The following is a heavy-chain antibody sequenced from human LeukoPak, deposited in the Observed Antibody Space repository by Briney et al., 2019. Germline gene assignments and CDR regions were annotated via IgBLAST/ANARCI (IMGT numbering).Heavy chain of an antibody. J-gene: IGHJ3*02. CDR3: VRDGRRGSFGDPFDI. D-gene: IGHD1-1*01. CDR2: IYNSDTT. V-gene: IGHV4-61*02. CDR1: GGSNTSGRYF. Sequence: PSETLSLTCTVFGGSNTSGRYFWSWIRQPAGKGLEWIGRIYNSDTTSYTPSLKSRVTMSIDTSKNQFSLKVSSVTAADTAVYYCVRDGRRGSFGDPFDIWGLGTMVIVSS.